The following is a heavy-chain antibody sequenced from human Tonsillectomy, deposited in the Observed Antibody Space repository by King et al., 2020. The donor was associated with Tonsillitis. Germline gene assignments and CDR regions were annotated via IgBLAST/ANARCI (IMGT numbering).Heavy chain of an antibody. V-gene: IGHV3-33*08. CDR2: IWYDGSNK. CDR1: GFTFSSYG. J-gene: IGHJ4*02. Sequence: QLVQSGGGVVQPGRSLRLSCAASGFTFSSYGMHWVRQAPGKGLEWVSVIWYDGSNKYYADSVKGRFTISRDNSKNTLYLQMNSLRAEDTAVYYCASLEAEGFDYWGQGTLVTVSS. CDR3: ASLEAEGFDY. D-gene: IGHD2-15*01.